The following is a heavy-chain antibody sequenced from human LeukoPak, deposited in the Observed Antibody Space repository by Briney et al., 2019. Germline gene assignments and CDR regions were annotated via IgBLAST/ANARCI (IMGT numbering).Heavy chain of an antibody. V-gene: IGHV7-4-1*02. CDR2: INTNTGNP. Sequence: ASVKVSCKASGYTFTSYAMNWVRQAPGQGLEWMGWINTNTGNPTFAQGFTGRFVFSLGTSVSTAYLQISSLKAEDTAVYYCARDFGGSGSGWYQFDYWGQGTLVTVSS. CDR3: ARDFGGSGSGWYQFDY. D-gene: IGHD6-19*01. CDR1: GYTFTSYA. J-gene: IGHJ4*02.